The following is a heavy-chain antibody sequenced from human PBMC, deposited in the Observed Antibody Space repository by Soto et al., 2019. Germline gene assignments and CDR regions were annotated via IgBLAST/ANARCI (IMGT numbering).Heavy chain of an antibody. Sequence: RASVKVSCKASGYTFTSYDINWVRQATGQGLEWMGWMNPNSGNTGYAQKFQGRVTMTRNTSISTAYMELSSLRSEDTAVYYCARGRIAVAGTFAYWGQGTLVTVSS. CDR2: MNPNSGNT. CDR1: GYTFTSYD. J-gene: IGHJ4*02. CDR3: ARGRIAVAGTFAY. V-gene: IGHV1-8*01. D-gene: IGHD6-19*01.